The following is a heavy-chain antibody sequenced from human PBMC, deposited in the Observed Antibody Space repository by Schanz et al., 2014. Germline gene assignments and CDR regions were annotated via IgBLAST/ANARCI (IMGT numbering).Heavy chain of an antibody. J-gene: IGHJ5*02. D-gene: IGHD3-10*01. Sequence: QVQLVQSGAEVKKPGASVKVSCKASGYTFTNYGITWVRQAPGQGLEWMGWISAYNGNTNYAQKFQGRVTMTTDTSTSTAYMELRSLRSDDTAVYYCARDETIWFGELCPWFDPWGQGTLVTVSS. CDR2: ISAYNGNT. CDR1: GYTFTNYG. CDR3: ARDETIWFGELCPWFDP. V-gene: IGHV1-18*04.